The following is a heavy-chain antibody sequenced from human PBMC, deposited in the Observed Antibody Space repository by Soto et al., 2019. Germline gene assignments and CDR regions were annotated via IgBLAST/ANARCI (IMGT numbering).Heavy chain of an antibody. V-gene: IGHV3-48*02. J-gene: IGHJ4*02. CDR1: GFPFSIYS. Sequence: EVQLVESGGGLVQPGGSLRLTCVASGFPFSIYSMNWVRQAPGKGREWSSYITSDTNTIKYADSVKGRFTISRDNAKNLVYLQMNSLRDEDTAVYFCARSVEGHFDYWGQGTVVTVSS. CDR3: ARSVEGHFDY. D-gene: IGHD6-19*01. CDR2: ITSDTNTI.